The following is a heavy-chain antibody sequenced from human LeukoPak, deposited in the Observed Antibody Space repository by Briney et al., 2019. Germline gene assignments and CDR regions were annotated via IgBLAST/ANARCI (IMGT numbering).Heavy chain of an antibody. CDR1: GGSFSGYY. D-gene: IGHD4-17*01. Sequence: SSETLSLTCAVYGGSFSGYYWSWIRQPPGKGLEWIGEINHSRSTNYNPSLKSRVTISVDTSKNQFSLKLSSVTAADTAVYYCARAGGSTVTTLNYYYYYYYYMDVWGKGTTVTVSS. V-gene: IGHV4-34*01. CDR2: INHSRST. J-gene: IGHJ6*03. CDR3: ARAGGSTVTTLNYYYYYYYYMDV.